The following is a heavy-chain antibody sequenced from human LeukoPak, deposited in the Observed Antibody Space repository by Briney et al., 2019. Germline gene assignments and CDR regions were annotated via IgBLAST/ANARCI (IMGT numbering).Heavy chain of an antibody. CDR1: GFTFDDFG. CDR3: ARGYTNYGYVFDI. D-gene: IGHD4-11*01. Sequence: RPGGSLRLSCAASGFTFDDFGMGWVRQTPGKGLEWVSGINWSGENTGYRDSVKGRFTISRDNARNSLYLQMNNLRVEDTAVYYCARGYTNYGYVFDIWGQGTMVTVSS. V-gene: IGHV3-20*04. J-gene: IGHJ3*02. CDR2: INWSGENT.